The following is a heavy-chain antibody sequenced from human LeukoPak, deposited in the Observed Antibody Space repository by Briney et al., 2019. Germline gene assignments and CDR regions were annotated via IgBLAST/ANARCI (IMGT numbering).Heavy chain of an antibody. CDR3: ASINYGDYLYGMDV. CDR2: IYYSGST. D-gene: IGHD4-17*01. J-gene: IGHJ6*02. V-gene: IGHV4-59*12. Sequence: SETLSLTCTVSGGSISSYYWSWIRQPPGKGLEWIGYIYYSGSTNYNPSLKSRVTMSVDTSKNQFSLKLSSVTAADTAVYYCASINYGDYLYGMDVWGQGTTVTVSS. CDR1: GGSISSYY.